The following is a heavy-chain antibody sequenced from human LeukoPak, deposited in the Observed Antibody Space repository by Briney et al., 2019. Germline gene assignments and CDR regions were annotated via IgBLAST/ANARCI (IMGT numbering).Heavy chain of an antibody. D-gene: IGHD3-22*01. V-gene: IGHV3-66*01. CDR3: ARGYDSSGYYRPDAFGI. Sequence: GGSLRLSCAASGFTVSSNYMSWVRQAPGKGLEWVSVIYSGGSTYYADSVKGRFTISRDNSKNTLYLQMNSLRAEDTAVYYCARGYDSSGYYRPDAFGIWGQGTMVTVSS. CDR1: GFTVSSNY. J-gene: IGHJ3*02. CDR2: IYSGGST.